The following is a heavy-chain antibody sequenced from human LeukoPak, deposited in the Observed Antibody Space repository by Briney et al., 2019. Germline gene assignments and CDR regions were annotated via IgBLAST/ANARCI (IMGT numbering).Heavy chain of an antibody. Sequence: GGSLRLSCAASGFTFSDYYMSWIRQAPGKGLEWVSYISSSGSTIYYADSVKGRFTISRDNAKNSLYLQMNSLRAEDTAVYYRCEGPGIWGWDLLFGGQFDFWGQGTLVTVSS. CDR3: CEGPGIWGWDLLFGGQFDF. D-gene: IGHD2-21*01. CDR1: GFTFSDYY. V-gene: IGHV3-11*01. CDR2: ISSSGSTI. J-gene: IGHJ4*02.